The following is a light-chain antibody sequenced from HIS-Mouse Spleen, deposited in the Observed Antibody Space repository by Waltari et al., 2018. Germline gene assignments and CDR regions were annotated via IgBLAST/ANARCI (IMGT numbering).Light chain of an antibody. CDR1: SSDVGSYNL. Sequence: QSALTQPASVSGSPGQSITISCTGTSSDVGSYNLVSWYQQHPGKAPKLMLYEGSKRPSGVSNRFSGSKSGNTASLTISGLQAEDEADYYCCSYAGSSTSPYVFGTGTKVTVL. V-gene: IGLV2-23*01. J-gene: IGLJ1*01. CDR2: EGS. CDR3: CSYAGSSTSPYV.